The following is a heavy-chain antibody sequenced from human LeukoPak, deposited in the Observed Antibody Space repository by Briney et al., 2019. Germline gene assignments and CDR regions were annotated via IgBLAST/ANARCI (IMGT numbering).Heavy chain of an antibody. CDR1: GFTFTSSA. J-gene: IGHJ3*02. CDR3: AALSYYYDSSGYYWLLGDAFDI. CDR2: IVVGSGNT. D-gene: IGHD3-22*01. V-gene: IGHV1-58*02. Sequence: GTSVKVSCKASGFTFTSSAMQWVRQARGQRLEWIGWIVVGSGNTNYAQKFQERVTITRDMSTSTAYMELSSLRSEDTAVYYCAALSYYYDSSGYYWLLGDAFDIWGQGTMVTVPS.